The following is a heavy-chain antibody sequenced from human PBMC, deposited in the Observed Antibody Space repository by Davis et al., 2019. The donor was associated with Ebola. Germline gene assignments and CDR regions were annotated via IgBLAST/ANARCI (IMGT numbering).Heavy chain of an antibody. Sequence: GGSLRLSCAASGFTVSSNYMSWVRQAPGKGLEWVSVIYSGGNTYYADSVKGRFTISRDNSKNTLYLQMNSLRAEDTAVYYCARGGAPTVEFDSWGQGTLVTVSS. CDR1: GFTVSSNY. CDR2: IYSGGNT. V-gene: IGHV3-66*01. J-gene: IGHJ4*02. CDR3: ARGGAPTVEFDS. D-gene: IGHD4-17*01.